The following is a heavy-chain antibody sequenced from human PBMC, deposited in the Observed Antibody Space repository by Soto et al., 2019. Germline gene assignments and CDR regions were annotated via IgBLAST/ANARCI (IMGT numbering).Heavy chain of an antibody. CDR3: ARGPSGDKVDS. CDR1: GGSFSGYY. Sequence: ASETLSLTCAVYGGSFSGYYWSWIRQPPGKGLEWIGEINHSGSTNYNPSLKSRVTISVDTSKNQFSLKLSSVTAADTAVYYCARGPSGDKVDSWGQGTLVTVSS. J-gene: IGHJ4*02. D-gene: IGHD7-27*01. V-gene: IGHV4-34*01. CDR2: INHSGST.